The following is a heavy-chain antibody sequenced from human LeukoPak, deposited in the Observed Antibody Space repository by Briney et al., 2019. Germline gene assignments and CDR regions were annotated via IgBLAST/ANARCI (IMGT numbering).Heavy chain of an antibody. CDR2: IWYDGSNE. D-gene: IGHD4-23*01. CDR3: ARVSSVNGNGDAFDI. V-gene: IGHV3-33*08. CDR1: GFTFSSYS. Sequence: PGGSLRLSCAASGFTFSSYSMNWVRQAPGKGLEWVALIWYDGSNENYVDSVKGRFTISKDRSKNTLSLQMNSLKVEDTAVYYCARVSSVNGNGDAFDIWGQGTMVTVSS. J-gene: IGHJ3*02.